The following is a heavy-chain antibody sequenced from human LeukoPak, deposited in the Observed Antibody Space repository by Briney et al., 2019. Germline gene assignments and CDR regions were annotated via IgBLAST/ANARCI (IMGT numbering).Heavy chain of an antibody. CDR2: ISGSGGST. Sequence: AVSLRFSCSASGFTFNSYAMSWVRQAPGKGLECVSSISGSGGSTYYADSVKGRFTIPRDNPKNTLSLQMNGLRAEDTAVYYCAKERWLQGTTFFDYWGEGTLVTVSS. CDR1: GFTFNSYA. CDR3: AKERWLQGTTFFDY. D-gene: IGHD5-24*01. J-gene: IGHJ4*02. V-gene: IGHV3-23*01.